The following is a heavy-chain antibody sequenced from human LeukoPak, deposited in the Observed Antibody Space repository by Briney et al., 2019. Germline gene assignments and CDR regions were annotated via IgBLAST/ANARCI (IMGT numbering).Heavy chain of an antibody. J-gene: IGHJ4*02. CDR1: GFTFSSYW. CDR3: ARDHGRTGWYETVDH. V-gene: IGHV3-74*01. Sequence: GGSLRLSCAASGFTFSSYWMHWVRQAPGKGLVWVSRINGDGSSTTYAASVKGRFTISRDNSKNTLYLQMSSLRAEDTAVYYCARDHGRTGWYETVDHWGQGTLVTVSS. CDR2: INGDGSST. D-gene: IGHD6-19*01.